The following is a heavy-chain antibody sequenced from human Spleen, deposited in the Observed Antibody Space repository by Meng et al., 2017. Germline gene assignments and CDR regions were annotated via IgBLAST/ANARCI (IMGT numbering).Heavy chain of an antibody. CDR2: IYPGDSDT. CDR1: TYNFTTFW. CDR3: ASPYYDILTGYTEGYAFDI. D-gene: IGHD3-9*01. Sequence: GSLRLSCKVSTYNFTTFWLGWVRQMPGKGLEFMGLIYPGDSDTRYSPSFQGQVTISADKSISTSYLQWSSLKASDTAMYYCASPYYDILTGYTEGYAFDIWGQGTMVTVSS. V-gene: IGHV5-51*01. J-gene: IGHJ3*02.